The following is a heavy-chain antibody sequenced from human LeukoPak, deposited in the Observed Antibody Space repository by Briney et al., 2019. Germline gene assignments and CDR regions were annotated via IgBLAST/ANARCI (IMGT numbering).Heavy chain of an antibody. CDR3: ARGHGQ. J-gene: IGHJ4*02. Sequence: LETLSLTCAVYGGSFSGYYWSWIRQPPGKGLEWIGEINHSGSTNYNPSLKSRVTISVDTSKNQFSLKLSSVTAADTAVYFCARGHGQWGQGTLVTVSS. V-gene: IGHV4-34*01. CDR1: GGSFSGYY. CDR2: INHSGST.